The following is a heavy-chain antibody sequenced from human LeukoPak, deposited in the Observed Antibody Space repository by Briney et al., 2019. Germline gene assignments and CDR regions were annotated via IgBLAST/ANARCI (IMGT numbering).Heavy chain of an antibody. J-gene: IGHJ3*02. CDR2: IIPILGIA. CDR3: ARDRPPGGLRYFDWLGAFDI. D-gene: IGHD3-9*01. Sequence: WASVKVSCKASGGTFSSYAISWVRQAPGQGLEWMGRIIPILGIANYAQKFQGRVTITADKSTSTAYMELSSLRSEDTAVYYCARDRPPGGLRYFDWLGAFDIWGQGTMVTVSS. CDR1: GGTFSSYA. V-gene: IGHV1-69*04.